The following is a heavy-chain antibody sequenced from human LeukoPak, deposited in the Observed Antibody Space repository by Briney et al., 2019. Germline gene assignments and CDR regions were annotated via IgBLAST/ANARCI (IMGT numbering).Heavy chain of an antibody. CDR3: ARDPADWDWFDP. Sequence: GGSLRLSCAASAFTFSSYSMNWVRQAPGKGLEWVSSISSSSSYIYYADSVKGRFTISRDNAKNSLYLQMNSLRAEDTAVYYCARDPADWDWFDPWGQGTLVTVSS. J-gene: IGHJ5*02. CDR1: AFTFSSYS. D-gene: IGHD2-21*01. CDR2: ISSSSSYI. V-gene: IGHV3-21*01.